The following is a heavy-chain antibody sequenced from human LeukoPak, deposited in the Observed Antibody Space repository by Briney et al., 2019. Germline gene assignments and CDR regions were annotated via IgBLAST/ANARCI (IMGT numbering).Heavy chain of an antibody. CDR2: ISTNGGST. Sequence: PGGSLRLSCSASGITFSSYAMHWVRQAPGKGLEYVSTISTNGGSTYSAASVKGRFTISRDNSKNTLYLRMSSLRAEDTAVYHCVKDKSPNDYYYYGMDVWGQGTTVTVSS. J-gene: IGHJ6*02. V-gene: IGHV3-64D*06. CDR3: VKDKSPNDYYYYGMDV. CDR1: GITFSSYA.